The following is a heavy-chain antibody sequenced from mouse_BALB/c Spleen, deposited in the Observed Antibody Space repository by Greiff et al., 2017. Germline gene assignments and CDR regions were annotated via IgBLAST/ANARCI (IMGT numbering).Heavy chain of an antibody. V-gene: IGHV5-17*02. CDR3: ARGGVRRAMDY. J-gene: IGHJ4*01. Sequence: EVQGVESGGGLVQPGGSRKLSCAASGFTFSSFGMHWVRQAPEKGLEWVAYISSGSSTLYYADTVKGRFTISRDNPKNTLFLQMTSLRSEDTAMYYCARGGVRRAMDYWGQGTSVTVSS. D-gene: IGHD2-2*01. CDR1: GFTFSSFG. CDR2: ISSGSSTL.